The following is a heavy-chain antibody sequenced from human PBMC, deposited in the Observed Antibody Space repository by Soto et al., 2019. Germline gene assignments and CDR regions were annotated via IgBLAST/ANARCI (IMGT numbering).Heavy chain of an antibody. CDR3: ARDKITGLFDY. D-gene: IGHD2-8*02. Sequence: SETLSLTCTVSGGSLSPLYWSWIRQPPGKGLEWIGYIYYSGTTNYNASLRSRVTISVDTSKNQFSLNLTSVTAADTAVYYCARDKITGLFDYWGQGTLVTVSS. J-gene: IGHJ4*02. CDR1: GGSLSPLY. CDR2: IYYSGTT. V-gene: IGHV4-59*12.